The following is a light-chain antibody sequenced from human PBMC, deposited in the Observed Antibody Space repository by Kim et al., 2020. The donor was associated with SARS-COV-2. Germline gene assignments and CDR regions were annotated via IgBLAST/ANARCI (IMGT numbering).Light chain of an antibody. V-gene: IGKV1-5*03. CDR1: QNISTW. Sequence: SVRDSVTITCRASQNISTWLDWYQQKPGKAPNLLIYKSATLESGVPSRFCGSGSGTEFTLTISSLQPDDFATYYCQHYNRYSPWTFGQGTKVDIK. CDR2: KSA. CDR3: QHYNRYSPWT. J-gene: IGKJ1*01.